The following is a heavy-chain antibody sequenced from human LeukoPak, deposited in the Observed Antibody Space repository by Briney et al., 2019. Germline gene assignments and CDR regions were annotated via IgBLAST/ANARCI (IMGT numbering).Heavy chain of an antibody. V-gene: IGHV3-30*02. CDR2: IRNGGGNK. CDR1: GFTFRNYN. D-gene: IGHD6-19*01. J-gene: IGHJ4*02. Sequence: GGSLRLSCAASGFTFRNYNMHWVRQPPGKGLEWVAFIRNGGGNKNYADSVKGRFTISRDNSKNTLYLQMDSLRAEDMAVYYCAKDSSGWATDYWGQGTLVTVPS. CDR3: AKDSSGWATDY.